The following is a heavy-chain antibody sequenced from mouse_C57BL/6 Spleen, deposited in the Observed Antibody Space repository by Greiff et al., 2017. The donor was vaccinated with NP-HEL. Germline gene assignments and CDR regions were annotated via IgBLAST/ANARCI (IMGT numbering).Heavy chain of an antibody. CDR1: GFTFSDYY. CDR2: INYDGSST. J-gene: IGHJ2*01. V-gene: IGHV5-16*01. CDR3: AREGREGYFDY. Sequence: EVKLMESEGGLVQPGSSMKLSCTASGFTFSDYYMAWVRQVPEKGLEWVANINYDGSSTYYLDSLKSRFIISRDNAKNILYLQMSSLKSEDTATYYCAREGREGYFDYWGQGTTLTVSS.